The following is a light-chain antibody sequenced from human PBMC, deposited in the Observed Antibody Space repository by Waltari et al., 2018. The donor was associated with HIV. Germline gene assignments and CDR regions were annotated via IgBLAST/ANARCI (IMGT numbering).Light chain of an antibody. J-gene: IGLJ2*01. CDR3: QVWDRSYKEAV. CDR1: HFGQYS. V-gene: IGLV3-21*02. CDR2: DVT. Sequence: SYVLTQAPSVSVAPGQTATISCGHFGQYSVQWYRQKPGRAPDLVVCDVTDRFSGTPARMSGANSWNRATLTISSVEAGDEAVYYCQVWDRSYKEAVFGGGT.